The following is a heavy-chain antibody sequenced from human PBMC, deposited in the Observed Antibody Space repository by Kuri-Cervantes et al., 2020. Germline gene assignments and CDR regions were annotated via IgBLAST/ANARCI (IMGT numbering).Heavy chain of an antibody. CDR3: ARGATMIVVGPPPGAFDI. CDR2: IYHSGST. V-gene: IGHV4-30-2*01. D-gene: IGHD3-22*01. J-gene: IGHJ3*02. Sequence: SCAVSGGSISSGGYSWSWIRQPPGKGLEWIGYIYHSGSTYYNPSLKSRATISVDRSKNQFSLKLSSVTAADTAVYYCARGATMIVVGPPPGAFDIWGQGTMVTVSS. CDR1: GGSISSGGYS.